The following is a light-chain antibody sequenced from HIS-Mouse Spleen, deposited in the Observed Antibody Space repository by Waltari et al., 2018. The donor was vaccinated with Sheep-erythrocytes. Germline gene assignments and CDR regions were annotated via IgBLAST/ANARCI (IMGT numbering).Light chain of an antibody. CDR1: ALPKKY. J-gene: IGLJ2*01. Sequence: SYELTQPPSVSVSPGQTARITCSGDALPKKYAYRYQQKSGQAPVLVIYEDSKRPSGIHERFAGSSSGTMATLTISGAQVEDEADYYCYSTDSSGNGVFGGGTKLTVL. CDR2: EDS. CDR3: YSTDSSGNGV. V-gene: IGLV3-10*01.